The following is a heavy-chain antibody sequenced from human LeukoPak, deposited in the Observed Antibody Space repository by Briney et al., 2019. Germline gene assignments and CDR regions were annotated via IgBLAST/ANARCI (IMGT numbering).Heavy chain of an antibody. Sequence: GGSLRLLCAASGFPFSIYPMNWVRQAPGKGPEWVSSISCCSSYIYYADSVKGRFTISRDNAKKSLVLQMNSLRAEDTAVYYCAREVVVTAIPFDYWGQGTLVTVSS. CDR1: GFPFSIYP. D-gene: IGHD2-21*02. CDR3: AREVVVTAIPFDY. CDR2: ISCCSSYI. J-gene: IGHJ4*02. V-gene: IGHV3-21*01.